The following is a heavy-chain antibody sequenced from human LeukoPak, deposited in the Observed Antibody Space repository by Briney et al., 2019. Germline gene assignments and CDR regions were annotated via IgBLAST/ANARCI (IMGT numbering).Heavy chain of an antibody. Sequence: GGSLRLSCAASGFTFSSYSMNWVRQAPGKGLEWVSSISSSSNYIYYADSVKGRFTISRDNAKNSLNLQMNSLRAEDTAVYYCASWGRAAAGTPYWGQGTLVTVSS. J-gene: IGHJ4*02. CDR2: ISSSSNYI. D-gene: IGHD6-13*01. CDR1: GFTFSSYS. V-gene: IGHV3-21*01. CDR3: ASWGRAAAGTPY.